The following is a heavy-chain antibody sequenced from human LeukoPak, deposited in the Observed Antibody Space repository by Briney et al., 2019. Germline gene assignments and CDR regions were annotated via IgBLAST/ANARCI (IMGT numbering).Heavy chain of an antibody. D-gene: IGHD2-2*01. V-gene: IGHV1-69*13. CDR2: IIPIFGTA. Sequence: SVKVSCKASGGTFISYAISWVRQAPGQGLEWMGGIIPIFGTANYAQKFQGRVTITADESTSTAYMELSSLRSEDTAVYYCASDCSSTSCRGFQHWGQGTLVTVSS. CDR1: GGTFISYA. J-gene: IGHJ1*01. CDR3: ASDCSSTSCRGFQH.